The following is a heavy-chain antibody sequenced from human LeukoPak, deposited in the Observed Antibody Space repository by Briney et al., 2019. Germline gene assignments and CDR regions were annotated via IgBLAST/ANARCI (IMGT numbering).Heavy chain of an antibody. Sequence: SETLSLTCLVSGGSISSSNYYWGWIRQSPGEGLEWIASIYYSGSTFYNPSLRSRITISVDTSKNQFSLKLSSVTAADTAEYYCARFNDYGGNSDYWGQGTLVTVSS. V-gene: IGHV4-39*01. CDR2: IYYSGST. D-gene: IGHD4-23*01. CDR1: GGSISSSNYY. CDR3: ARFNDYGGNSDY. J-gene: IGHJ4*02.